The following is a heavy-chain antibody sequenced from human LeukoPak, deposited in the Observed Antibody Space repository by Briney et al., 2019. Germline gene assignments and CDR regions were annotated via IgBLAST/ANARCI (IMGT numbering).Heavy chain of an antibody. CDR1: GFTFNTYW. J-gene: IGHJ4*02. CDR2: IKPDGSEK. CDR3: AMWGSYWDVAY. V-gene: IGHV3-7*01. D-gene: IGHD3-16*01. Sequence: PGGSLRLSCAASGFTFNTYWMSWVRQAPGKGPEWVANIKPDGSEKHYVDSVKGRFTISRDNAKNSLYLQMNSLRAEDTAVYYCAMWGSYWDVAYWGQGTLVTVSS.